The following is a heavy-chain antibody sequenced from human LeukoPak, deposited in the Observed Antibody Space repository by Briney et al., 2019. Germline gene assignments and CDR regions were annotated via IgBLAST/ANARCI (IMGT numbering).Heavy chain of an antibody. CDR3: ARQISGGSCYRY. V-gene: IGHV4-59*08. Sequence: SETLSLTCTVSGGSISSYYWSWIRQPPGKGLEWIGYIYYSGSTNYNPSLKSRVTISVDTSKNQFSLKLSSVTAADTAVHYCARQISGGSCYRYWGQGTLVTVSS. D-gene: IGHD2-15*01. J-gene: IGHJ4*02. CDR1: GGSISSYY. CDR2: IYYSGST.